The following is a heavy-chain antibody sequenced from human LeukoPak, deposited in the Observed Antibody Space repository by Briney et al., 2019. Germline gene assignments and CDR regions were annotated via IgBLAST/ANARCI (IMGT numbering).Heavy chain of an antibody. CDR1: GGSISSSSYY. Sequence: SETLSLTCTVPGGSISSSSYYWGWIRQPPGKGLEWIGSIYYTRSTYYNPSLKSRVTISVDTSKNQFSLKLTSVTAADTAVYYCARGVTMIVVVIHDWYFDLWGRGTLVTVSS. CDR3: ARGVTMIVVVIHDWYFDL. CDR2: IYYTRST. V-gene: IGHV4-39*01. D-gene: IGHD3-22*01. J-gene: IGHJ2*01.